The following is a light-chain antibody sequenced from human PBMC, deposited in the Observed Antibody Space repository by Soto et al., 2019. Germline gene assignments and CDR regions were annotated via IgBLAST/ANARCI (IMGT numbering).Light chain of an antibody. CDR3: QHLTSFLIS. J-gene: IGKJ5*01. V-gene: IGKV1-39*01. CDR2: AAS. CDR1: QSISSY. Sequence: IQMTQSPSSLSASVGYRFTITCRASQSISSYLNCYQQKPGKAPKLLIYAASSLQSGVPSRFSGSGSGTDFTLTISCLQPEDSATYYCQHLTSFLISFDHGTRLEI.